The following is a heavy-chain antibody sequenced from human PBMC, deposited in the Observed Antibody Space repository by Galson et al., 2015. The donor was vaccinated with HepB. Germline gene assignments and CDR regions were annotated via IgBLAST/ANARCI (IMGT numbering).Heavy chain of an antibody. D-gene: IGHD1-1*01. Sequence: SLRLSCAASGFTFSSYAMMWVRQAPGKGLEWVSTISGNSGGTYYADSVKGRFTISRDNSKSTLFLQTNSLRVEDTAVYYCARRKGLGNFSYYYYYMDVWGKGTTVTVSS. CDR1: GFTFSSYA. V-gene: IGHV3-23*01. CDR3: ARRKGLGNFSYYYYYMDV. J-gene: IGHJ6*03. CDR2: ISGNSGGT.